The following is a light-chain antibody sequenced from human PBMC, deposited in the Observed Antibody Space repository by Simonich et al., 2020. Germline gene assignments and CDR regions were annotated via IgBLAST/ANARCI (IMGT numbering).Light chain of an antibody. Sequence: EIVMTQSPVTLSVSPGERATLSCSASQSVSSNLAWYQQQPGQAPRLLIDGASARATGIPARFSGSGSGTEFTLTISSMQSEDFAVYYCQQRSNWPPYTFGQGTKLEIK. V-gene: IGKV3-15*01. CDR3: QQRSNWPPYT. J-gene: IGKJ2*01. CDR2: GAS. CDR1: QSVSSN.